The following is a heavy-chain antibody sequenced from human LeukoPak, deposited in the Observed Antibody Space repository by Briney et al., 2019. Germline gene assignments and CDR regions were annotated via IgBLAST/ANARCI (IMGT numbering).Heavy chain of an antibody. CDR1: GGSFSGYY. V-gene: IGHV4-34*01. CDR2: INHSGST. J-gene: IGHJ5*02. CDR3: ARYGRTVIVVARRDWFDP. Sequence: PSETLSLTCAVYGGSFSGYYWSWIRQPPGKGLEWIGEINHSGSTNYNPSLKSRVTISVDTSKNQFSLKLSSVTAADTAVYYCARYGRTVIVVARRDWFDPWGQGTLVTVSS. D-gene: IGHD3-22*01.